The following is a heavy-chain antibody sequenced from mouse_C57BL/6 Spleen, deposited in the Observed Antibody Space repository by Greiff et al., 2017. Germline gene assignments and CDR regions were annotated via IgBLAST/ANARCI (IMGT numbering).Heavy chain of an antibody. Sequence: EVKLLESGPGLVKPSQSLSLTCSVTGYSITSGYYWNWIRQFPGNKLEWMGYISYDGSNNYNPSLKNRISITRDTSKNQFFLKLNSVTTEDTATYYCARRGLYYGSRGDAMDYWGQGTSVTVSS. CDR2: ISYDGSN. CDR3: ARRGLYYGSRGDAMDY. CDR1: GYSITSGYY. J-gene: IGHJ4*01. V-gene: IGHV3-6*01. D-gene: IGHD1-1*01.